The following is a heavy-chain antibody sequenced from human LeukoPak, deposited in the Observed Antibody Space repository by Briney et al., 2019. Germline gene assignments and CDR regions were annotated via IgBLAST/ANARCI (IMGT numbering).Heavy chain of an antibody. J-gene: IGHJ4*02. V-gene: IGHV3-48*02. CDR3: ASGDILTGYDY. D-gene: IGHD3-9*01. CDR1: GFTFSSYE. Sequence: GGSLRLSCAASGFTFSSYEMNWVRQAPGKGLEWVSYISSSSGIIYYADSVKGRFTISRDNAKNSLYLQMNSLRDDDTAVYYCASGDILTGYDYWGQGTLVTVSS. CDR2: ISSSSGII.